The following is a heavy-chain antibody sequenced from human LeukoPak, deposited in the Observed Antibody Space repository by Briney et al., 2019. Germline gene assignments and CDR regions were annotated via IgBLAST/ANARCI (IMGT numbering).Heavy chain of an antibody. CDR1: GYILSDYY. CDR3: ARGGEMATRTKAFDI. Sequence: GVSVSLPRVASGYILSDYYMSGISHPWGKALEWDTYISSSGSTIYYADFAEDRFSISRDNAKNSLYLQMNSLRAEDTAVYYCARGGEMATRTKAFDIWGQGTMVTVSS. D-gene: IGHD5-24*01. V-gene: IGHV3-11*01. J-gene: IGHJ3*02. CDR2: ISSSGSTI.